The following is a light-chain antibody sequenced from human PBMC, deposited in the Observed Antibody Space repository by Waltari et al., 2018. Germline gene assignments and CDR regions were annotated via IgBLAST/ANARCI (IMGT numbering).Light chain of an antibody. CDR3: LQSSSTPFT. V-gene: IGKV1-12*01. CDR2: KAS. J-gene: IGKJ2*01. CDR1: QRIGSW. Sequence: DIQMTQSPSSLSASVGDIVTITCRASQRIGSWLDWYQQKPGKAPKLMIYKASNLQSGVPSRFGGSGSRTDFTLTISSLQSEDFATYYCLQSSSTPFTFGQGTKIEIK.